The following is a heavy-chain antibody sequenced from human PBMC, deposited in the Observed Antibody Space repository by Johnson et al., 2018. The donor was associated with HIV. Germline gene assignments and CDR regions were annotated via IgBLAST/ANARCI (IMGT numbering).Heavy chain of an antibody. CDR1: GFTFSSYG. V-gene: IGHV3-NL1*01. D-gene: IGHD5-24*01. CDR3: ARDRGEGYIYRSPFDM. CDR2: IYSGGST. J-gene: IGHJ3*02. Sequence: QVQLVESGGGLIQPGGSLRLSCAASGFTFSSYGMHWVRQAPGKGLEWVSVIYSGGSTYYADSVKGRFTISRDNSENTLYLQMNSLRAEDTAVYYCARDRGEGYIYRSPFDMWGQGTMVTVSS.